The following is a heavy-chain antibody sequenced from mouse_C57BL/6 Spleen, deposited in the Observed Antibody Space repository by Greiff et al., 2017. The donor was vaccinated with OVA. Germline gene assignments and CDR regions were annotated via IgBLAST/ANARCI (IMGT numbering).Heavy chain of an antibody. CDR1: GYTFTSYW. CDR3: ARSNCSNYVWYFDV. V-gene: IGHV1-50*01. D-gene: IGHD2-5*01. J-gene: IGHJ1*03. CDR2: IDPSDSYT. Sequence: QVQLQQPGAELVKPGASVKLSCKASGYTFTSYWLQWVKQRPGQGLEWIGEIDPSDSYTNYNQKFKGKATLTVDTSSSTAYRHLSNLTSEDSAVYYCARSNCSNYVWYFDVWGTGTTVTVSA.